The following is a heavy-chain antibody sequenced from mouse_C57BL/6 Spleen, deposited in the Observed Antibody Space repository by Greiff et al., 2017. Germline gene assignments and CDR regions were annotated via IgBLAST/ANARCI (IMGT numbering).Heavy chain of an antibody. CDR1: GFTFSDYY. Sequence: EVQLVESEGGLVQPGSSMKLSCTASGFTFSDYYMAWVRQVPEKGLEWVANINYDGSSTYYLDSLKSRFIISRDNAKNILYLQMSSLKSEDTATYYCARAVTVYWYFDVWGTGTTVTVSS. CDR3: ARAVTVYWYFDV. V-gene: IGHV5-16*01. CDR2: INYDGSST. D-gene: IGHD2-1*01. J-gene: IGHJ1*03.